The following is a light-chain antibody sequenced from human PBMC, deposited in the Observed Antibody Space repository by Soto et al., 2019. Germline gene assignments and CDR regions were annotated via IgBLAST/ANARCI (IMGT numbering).Light chain of an antibody. CDR2: CAS. CDR1: QGISNW. Sequence: DIQMTQSPSSVSASVGDRVTITCRASQGISNWLAWYQQQPGKAPKLLIYCASSLQSGVPSMFSGGGSGAHFTLIISSLEPEDFAPYYCQLTNTFLPLTFGGGTTVEI. CDR3: QLTNTFLPLT. J-gene: IGKJ4*02. V-gene: IGKV1-12*01.